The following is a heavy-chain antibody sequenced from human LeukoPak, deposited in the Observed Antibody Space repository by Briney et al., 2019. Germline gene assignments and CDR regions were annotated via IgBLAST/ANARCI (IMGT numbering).Heavy chain of an antibody. Sequence: SETLSLTCTVSGGSISSYYWSWIRQPPGKGLEWIGYIYYSGSTNYNPSLKSRVTISVDTSKNQFSLKLSSVTAADTAVYYCARVGVHNYDILTGYYRSPRGYYFDYWGQGTLVTVSS. J-gene: IGHJ4*02. CDR1: GGSISSYY. V-gene: IGHV4-59*01. D-gene: IGHD3-9*01. CDR2: IYYSGST. CDR3: ARVGVHNYDILTGYYRSPRGYYFDY.